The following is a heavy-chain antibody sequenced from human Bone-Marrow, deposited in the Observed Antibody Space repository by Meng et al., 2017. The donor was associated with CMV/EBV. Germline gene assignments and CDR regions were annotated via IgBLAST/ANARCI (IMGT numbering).Heavy chain of an antibody. CDR2: IYHSGST. Sequence: GSLRLSCAVPGGSISSSNWWSWVRQPPGKGLEWNGEIYHSGSTNYNPSLKTRVTISVDKAKIQFSLKLSSVTAADTAVYYCARDQGCSSTSCYMIHAFDIWGQGTMVTVSS. V-gene: IGHV4-4*02. CDR1: GGSISSSNW. D-gene: IGHD2-2*02. CDR3: ARDQGCSSTSCYMIHAFDI. J-gene: IGHJ3*02.